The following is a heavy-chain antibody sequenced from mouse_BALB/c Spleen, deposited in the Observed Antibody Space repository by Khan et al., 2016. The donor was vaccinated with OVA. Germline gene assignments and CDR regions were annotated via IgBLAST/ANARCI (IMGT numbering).Heavy chain of an antibody. D-gene: IGHD1-1*01. Sequence: QVQLQQSGAELMKPGASVKISCKATGYTFSSYWIEWVKQRPGHGLEWIGEILPGSGSNNYNEKFKGKATFTADTSSNTAYMQLSSLTSEDSAVYDCARGNCYGSSAWFGYWGQGTLVTVS. CDR1: GYTFSSYW. CDR2: ILPGSGSN. CDR3: ARGNCYGSSAWFGY. J-gene: IGHJ3*01. V-gene: IGHV1-9*01.